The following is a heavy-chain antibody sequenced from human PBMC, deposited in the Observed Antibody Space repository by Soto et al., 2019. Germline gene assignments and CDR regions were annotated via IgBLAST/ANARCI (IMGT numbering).Heavy chain of an antibody. CDR2: IIPIFGTA. Sequence: ASVKVSCKASGGTFSSYAISWVRQAPGQGLEWMGGIIPIFGTANYAQKFQGRVTITADESTSTAYMELSSLRSEDTAVYYCARDQGEGGYSIISYYYYGMDVWGQGTTVTVSS. CDR3: ARDQGEGGYSIISYYYYGMDV. D-gene: IGHD3-10*01. J-gene: IGHJ6*02. CDR1: GGTFSSYA. V-gene: IGHV1-69*13.